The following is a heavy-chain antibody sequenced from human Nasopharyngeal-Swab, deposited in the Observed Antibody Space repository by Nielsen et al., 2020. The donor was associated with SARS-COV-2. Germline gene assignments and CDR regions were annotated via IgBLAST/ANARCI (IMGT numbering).Heavy chain of an antibody. CDR1: GFTFSSYS. D-gene: IGHD2-15*01. J-gene: IGHJ6*02. V-gene: IGHV3-48*04. CDR3: ARGRWNYYYYYGMDV. Sequence: GESLKISCAASGFTFSSYSMNWVRQAPGEGLEWVSYISSSSSTIYYADSVKGRFTISRDNAKNSLYLQMNSLRAEDTAVYYCARGRWNYYYYYGMDVWGQGTTVTVSS. CDR2: ISSSSSTI.